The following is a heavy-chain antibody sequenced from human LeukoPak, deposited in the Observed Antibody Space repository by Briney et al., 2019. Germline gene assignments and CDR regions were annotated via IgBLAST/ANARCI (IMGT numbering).Heavy chain of an antibody. D-gene: IGHD2-21*02. V-gene: IGHV1-69*13. CDR2: IIPIFGTA. Sequence: SVKVSCKASGGTFSRYAISWVRQTPGQGLEWMGGIIPIFGTANYAQKFQGRVTITADESTSTAYMELSSLRSEDTAVYYCARGRQHIVVVTAFDYWAQGTLVTVSS. CDR3: ARGRQHIVVVTAFDY. J-gene: IGHJ4*02. CDR1: GGTFSRYA.